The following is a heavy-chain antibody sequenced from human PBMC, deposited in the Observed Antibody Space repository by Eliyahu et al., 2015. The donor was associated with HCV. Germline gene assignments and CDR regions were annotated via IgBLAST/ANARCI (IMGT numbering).Heavy chain of an antibody. Sequence: EVQLVESGGGLVQPGRSLRLSCTASGFTFGDYAMSWVRQAPGKGLEGVGFIRSKAYGGTTEYAASVKGRFTISRDASNSIAYLQMNSLKTEDTAVYYCTRGGTAPAGLPHSYWGQGTLVTVSS. V-gene: IGHV3-49*04. CDR2: IRSKAYGGTT. J-gene: IGHJ4*02. CDR1: GFTFGDYA. CDR3: TRGGTAPAGLPHSY. D-gene: IGHD6-13*01.